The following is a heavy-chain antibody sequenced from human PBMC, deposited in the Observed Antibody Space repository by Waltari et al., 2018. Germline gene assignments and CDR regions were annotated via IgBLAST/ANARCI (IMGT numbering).Heavy chain of an antibody. D-gene: IGHD6-19*01. CDR2: ISPYNSNT. CDR1: AYAFSTYV. V-gene: IGHV1-18*01. Sequence: QVQLVQSGPEVKEPGASVTLSCKASAYAFSTYVITWVRQAPGHGLEWMGWISPYNSNTNYAQNLQGRVTLTTDTSTTTAYMELKSLRSDDTATYYCATAVGGNMEFDHWGQGTLVTVSS. J-gene: IGHJ5*02. CDR3: ATAVGGNMEFDH.